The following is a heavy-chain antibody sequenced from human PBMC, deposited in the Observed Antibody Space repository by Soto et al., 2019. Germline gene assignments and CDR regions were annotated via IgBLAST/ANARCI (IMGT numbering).Heavy chain of an antibody. J-gene: IGHJ4*02. V-gene: IGHV1-3*01. D-gene: IGHD6-13*01. CDR1: GYTFTSYA. CDR2: INAGNGNT. CDR3: ARVITGYSSSWYVFDY. Sequence: GASVKVSCKASGYTFTSYAMHWVRQAPGQRLEWMGWINAGNGNTKYSQKFQGRVTITRDTSASTAYMELSSLRSEDTAVYYCARVITGYSSSWYVFDYWGQGTLVTVSS.